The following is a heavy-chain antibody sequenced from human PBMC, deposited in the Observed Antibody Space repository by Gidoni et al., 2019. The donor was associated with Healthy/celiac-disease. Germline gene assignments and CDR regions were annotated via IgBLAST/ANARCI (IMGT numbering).Heavy chain of an antibody. CDR2: ISWNSGSI. J-gene: IGHJ5*02. CDR1: GFTFDDYA. D-gene: IGHD3-10*01. V-gene: IGHV3-9*01. Sequence: EVQLVESGGGLVQPGRSLRLSCAASGFTFDDYAMHWVRQAPGKGLEWVSGISWNSGSIGYADSVKGRFTISRDNAKNSLYLQMNSLRAEDTALYYCAKDIGRGLGPKRGFDPWGQGTLVTVSS. CDR3: AKDIGRGLGPKRGFDP.